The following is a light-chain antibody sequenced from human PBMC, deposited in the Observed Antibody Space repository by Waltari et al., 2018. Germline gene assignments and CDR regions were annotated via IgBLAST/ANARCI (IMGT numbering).Light chain of an antibody. J-gene: IGLJ2*01. Sequence: QLVLTQSPSASASRGASVKLTCPLSSGHSTNIIAWLQQQPTKGPRFLMNVNSDGSHNKGVRMPVSFSGSSSGSGRSLTFSGLQSEDEADYSSQTGGHGTLVVGGGTRLTGL. CDR2: VNSDGSH. CDR3: QTGGHGTLV. CDR1: SGHSTNI. V-gene: IGLV4-69*01.